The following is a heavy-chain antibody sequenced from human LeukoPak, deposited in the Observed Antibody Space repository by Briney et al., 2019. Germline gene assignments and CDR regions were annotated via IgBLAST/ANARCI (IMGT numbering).Heavy chain of an antibody. CDR2: IWYDGSNK. CDR1: GFTFSSYG. CDR3: ATGYSGYEPTVIVD. V-gene: IGHV3-33*01. D-gene: IGHD5-12*01. J-gene: IGHJ4*02. Sequence: GGSLRLSCAASGFTFSSYGMHWVRQAPGKGLEWVAVIWYDGSNKYYADSVKGRFTISRDNSKNTLYLQMNSLRAEDTAVYYCATGYSGYEPTVIVDWGQGTLVTVSS.